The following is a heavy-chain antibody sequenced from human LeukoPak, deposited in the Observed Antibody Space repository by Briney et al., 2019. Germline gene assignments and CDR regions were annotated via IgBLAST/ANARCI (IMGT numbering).Heavy chain of an antibody. Sequence: RASMKVSCKASGFTFTDYYIHWVRQAPGQGLEWMGSIHPKSGGTKYAQKFQGRVTVTRDTSISAAYMELSRLTSDDTAVYYCARDPPAAGSTEFDFWGQGTLVTVSS. V-gene: IGHV1-2*02. CDR2: IHPKSGGT. J-gene: IGHJ4*02. D-gene: IGHD6-13*01. CDR3: ARDPPAAGSTEFDF. CDR1: GFTFTDYY.